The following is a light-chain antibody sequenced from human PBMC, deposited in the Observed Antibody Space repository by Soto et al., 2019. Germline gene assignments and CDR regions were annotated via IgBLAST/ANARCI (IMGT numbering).Light chain of an antibody. Sequence: QSALTQPASVSGSPGQSITISCTGTASDVGGYNYVSWYQQHPGKAPKLMIHAVSNRPSGISSRFSGSKSGNTASLTISGLRSEDEADYFCCSYTSRTTYVFGTGTKVTVL. CDR1: ASDVGGYNY. J-gene: IGLJ1*01. V-gene: IGLV2-14*01. CDR3: CSYTSRTTYV. CDR2: AVS.